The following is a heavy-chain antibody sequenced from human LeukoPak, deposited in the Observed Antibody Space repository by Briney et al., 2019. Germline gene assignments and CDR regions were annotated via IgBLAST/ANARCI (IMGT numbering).Heavy chain of an antibody. V-gene: IGHV3-7*01. CDR2: IKQDGSEK. CDR3: ARWGRTYHAF. CDR1: GFTFSDFW. Sequence: PGGSLRLSCAASGFTFSDFWMTWVRQAPGKGLECVANIKQDGSEKNYVDSVKGRFTISRDSAENSLYLQMNSLRVEDTAVYYYARWGRTYHAFWGQGTLVTVPS. D-gene: IGHD3-16*01. J-gene: IGHJ4*02.